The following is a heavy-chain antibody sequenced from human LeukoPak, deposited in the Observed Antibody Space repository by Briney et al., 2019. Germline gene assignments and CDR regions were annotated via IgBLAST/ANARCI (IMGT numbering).Heavy chain of an antibody. CDR1: GDSISSGDYY. CDR3: ARVCRDYDILTGYYRDLYYYYYYMDV. V-gene: IGHV4-61*02. CDR2: ISSSGST. D-gene: IGHD3-9*01. Sequence: SETLSLTCTVSGDSISSGDYYWSWIRQPAGKGLEWIGRISSSGSTNYNPSLKSRVTISVDTSKNQFSLKLSSVTAADTAVYYCARVCRDYDILTGYYRDLYYYYYYMDVWGKGTTVTISS. J-gene: IGHJ6*03.